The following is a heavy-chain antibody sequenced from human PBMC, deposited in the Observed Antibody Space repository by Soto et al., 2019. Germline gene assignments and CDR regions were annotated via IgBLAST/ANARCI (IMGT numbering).Heavy chain of an antibody. Sequence: ASMKVSCKASGYTFTSYYMHWVRQAPGQGLEWMGIINPSGGSTSYAQKFQGRVTMTRDTSTSTAYMELRSLRSDDTAVYYCAREGYCISTSCRHYDYYGMDVWGQGTTVTAP. CDR2: INPSGGST. CDR1: GYTFTSYY. J-gene: IGHJ6*02. CDR3: AREGYCISTSCRHYDYYGMDV. D-gene: IGHD2-2*01. V-gene: IGHV1-46*01.